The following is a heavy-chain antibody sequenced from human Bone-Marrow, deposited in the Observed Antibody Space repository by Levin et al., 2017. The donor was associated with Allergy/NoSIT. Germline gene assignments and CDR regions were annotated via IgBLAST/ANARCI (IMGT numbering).Heavy chain of an antibody. D-gene: IGHD3-3*01. Sequence: SETLSLTCTVSGGSISSGDYYWSWIRQPPGKGLEWIGYIYYSGSTYYNPSLKSRVTISVDTSKNQFSLKLSSVTAADTAVYYCARAGLQGGSGAFDIWGQGTMVTVSS. V-gene: IGHV4-30-4*01. J-gene: IGHJ3*02. CDR3: ARAGLQGGSGAFDI. CDR2: IYYSGST. CDR1: GGSISSGDYY.